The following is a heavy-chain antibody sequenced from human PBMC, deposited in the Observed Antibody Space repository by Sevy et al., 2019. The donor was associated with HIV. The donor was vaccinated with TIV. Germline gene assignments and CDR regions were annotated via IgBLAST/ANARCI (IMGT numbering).Heavy chain of an antibody. CDR1: GFTFSSYE. D-gene: IGHD4-17*01. J-gene: IGHJ4*02. Sequence: GGSLRLSCVASGFTFSSYEMNWVRQAPGNGLEWVSYISNSGTSMYYSDSVKGRFTISRDNARNSLYLQMNSLRAEDTAVYYCARDLPPSATTVAHFDCWGQGTLVTVSS. CDR3: ARDLPPSATTVAHFDC. V-gene: IGHV3-48*03. CDR2: ISNSGTSM.